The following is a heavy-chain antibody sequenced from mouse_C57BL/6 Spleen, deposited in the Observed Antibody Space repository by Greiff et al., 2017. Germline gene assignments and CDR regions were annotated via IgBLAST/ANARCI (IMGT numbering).Heavy chain of an antibody. D-gene: IGHD2-12*01. J-gene: IGHJ4*01. CDR3: ARGGYSDYAMDY. CDR1: GYAFSSYW. V-gene: IGHV1-80*01. CDR2: IYPGDGDT. Sequence: VKLQQSGAELVKPGASVKISCKASGYAFSSYWMNWVKQRPGKGLAWIGQIYPGDGDTNYNGKFKGKATLTADKSSSTAYMQLSSLTSEDSAVYFCARGGYSDYAMDYWGQGTSVTVSS.